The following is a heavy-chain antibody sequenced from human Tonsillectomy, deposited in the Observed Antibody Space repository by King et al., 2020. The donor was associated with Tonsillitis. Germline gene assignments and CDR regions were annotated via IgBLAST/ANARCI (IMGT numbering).Heavy chain of an antibody. J-gene: IGHJ4*02. V-gene: IGHV3-30*02. Sequence: VQLVESGGGVVQPGGSLRLSCAASGFTFSNYGMHWVRQAPGKELEWVAFIRYDGSNKFYADSVKGRFTISRDNSKNTLYLQMNSLRVEDTAVYYCAKEDYSSSWYVDYWGQGTLVTVSS. CDR1: GFTFSNYG. CDR2: IRYDGSNK. CDR3: AKEDYSSSWYVDY. D-gene: IGHD6-13*01.